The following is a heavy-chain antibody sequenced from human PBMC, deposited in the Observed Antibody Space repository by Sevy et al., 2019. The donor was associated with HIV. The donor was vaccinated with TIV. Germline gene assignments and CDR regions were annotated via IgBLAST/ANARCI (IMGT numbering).Heavy chain of an antibody. CDR1: DDSINSYY. V-gene: IGHV4-59*08. CDR3: ARGAVVIGTAATPVLDF. Sequence: SETLSLTCSVSDDSINSYYWSWIRQPPGKGLEWIGYIYNNIGSTSYNPSLTSRVTISVDTSKNHFSLKLTFLTAADTAIYYCARGAVVIGTAATPVLDFWGLGSLVTVSS. J-gene: IGHJ4*02. D-gene: IGHD2-2*01. CDR2: IYNNIGST.